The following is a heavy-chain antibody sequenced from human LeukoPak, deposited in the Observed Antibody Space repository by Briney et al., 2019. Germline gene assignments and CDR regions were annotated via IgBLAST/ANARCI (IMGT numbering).Heavy chain of an antibody. CDR2: ISYDGSNK. D-gene: IGHD6-13*01. V-gene: IGHV3-30*18. Sequence: GGSLRLSCAASGFTFSSYGMHWVRQAPGKGLEWVAVISYDGSNKYYADSVKGRFTISRDNSKNTLYLQMNSLRAEDTAVYYCAKKPGIAAANDAFDIWGQGTMVTVSS. CDR3: AKKPGIAAANDAFDI. J-gene: IGHJ3*02. CDR1: GFTFSSYG.